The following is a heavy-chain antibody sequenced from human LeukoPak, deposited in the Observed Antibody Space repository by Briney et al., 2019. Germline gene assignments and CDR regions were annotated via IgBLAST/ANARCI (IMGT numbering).Heavy chain of an antibody. CDR1: GFTFSSYG. Sequence: GGSLRLSCAASGFTFSSYGMSWVRQAPGKGLEWVSSVSGGGGSTHYADSVKGRFTISRDNSKNTVSLRMNSLRAEDTAVYYCAKVGQTPDTAMAFDFWGQGTLVTVAS. D-gene: IGHD5-18*01. CDR3: AKVGQTPDTAMAFDF. J-gene: IGHJ4*02. CDR2: VSGGGGST. V-gene: IGHV3-23*01.